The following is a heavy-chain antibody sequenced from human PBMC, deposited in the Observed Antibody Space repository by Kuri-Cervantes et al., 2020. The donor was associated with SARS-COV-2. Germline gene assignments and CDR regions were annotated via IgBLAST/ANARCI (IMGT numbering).Heavy chain of an antibody. CDR1: RGSFSGYY. J-gene: IGHJ6*02. CDR2: INHSGST. D-gene: IGHD3-3*01. Sequence: GSLRLSCAVYRGSFSGYYWSWIRQPPGKGLEWIGEINHSGSTNYNPSLKSRVTISIDTSKNQFSLKLSSVTAADTAVYYCATARGELRFLEWLLPLDVWGQGTTVTVSS. CDR3: ATARGELRFLEWLLPLDV. V-gene: IGHV4-34*01.